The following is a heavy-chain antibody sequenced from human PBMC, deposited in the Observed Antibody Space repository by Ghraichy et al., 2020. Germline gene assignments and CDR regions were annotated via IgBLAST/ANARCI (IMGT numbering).Heavy chain of an antibody. CDR2: IKTKTDGGTT. CDR1: GFTLSYAW. Sequence: GESLNISCAASGFTLSYAWMSWVRQAPGKGLEWVGRIKTKTDGGTTDYAAPVKGRFTISRDDSKTTLYLQMNNLETEDAAVYYCTAHSGILNYFDYWGQGTLVTVSS. V-gene: IGHV3-15*01. CDR3: TAHSGILNYFDY. J-gene: IGHJ4*02. D-gene: IGHD1-26*01.